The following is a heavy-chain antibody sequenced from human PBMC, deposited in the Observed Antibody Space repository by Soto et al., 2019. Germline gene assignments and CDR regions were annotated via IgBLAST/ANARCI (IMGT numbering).Heavy chain of an antibody. CDR3: ARQGNGAEGFDY. D-gene: IGHD4-17*01. Sequence: NGSGYYFPSYWIGWVRQMPGKGLEWMGIFYPGDSDTRYSPSFQGQVTISADRSISTAYLQWSSLKPSDTAMYYCARQGNGAEGFDYWGQGTLVTVSS. V-gene: IGHV5-51*01. CDR2: FYPGDSDT. CDR1: GYYFPSYW. J-gene: IGHJ4*02.